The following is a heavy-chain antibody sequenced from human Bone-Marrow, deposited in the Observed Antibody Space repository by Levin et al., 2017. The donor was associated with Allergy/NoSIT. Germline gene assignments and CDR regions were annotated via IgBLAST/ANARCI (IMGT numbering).Heavy chain of an antibody. V-gene: IGHV3-23*01. J-gene: IGHJ4*02. CDR3: AKDPTYTVTYGLDY. CDR1: GFTFSSYA. CDR2: ISGSGGST. Sequence: GGSLRLSCAASGFTFSSYAMSWVRQAPGKGLEWVSAISGSGGSTYYADSVKGRFTISRDNSKNTLYLQMNSLRAEDTAVYYCAKDPTYTVTYGLDYWGQGTLVTVSS. D-gene: IGHD4-17*01.